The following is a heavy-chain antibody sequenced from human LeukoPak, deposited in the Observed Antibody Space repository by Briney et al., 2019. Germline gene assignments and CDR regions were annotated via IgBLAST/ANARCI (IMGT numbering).Heavy chain of an antibody. CDR2: IYTSGST. CDR1: GGSISSYY. Sequence: PSETLSLTCTVSGGSISSYYWSWIRQPAGKVLEWIGRIYTSGSTNYNRSLKSRVTMSVDTSKNQFSLKLSSVTAADTAVYYCARGGSVAGKGAFDIWGQGTMVTVSS. J-gene: IGHJ3*02. CDR3: ARGGSVAGKGAFDI. V-gene: IGHV4-4*07. D-gene: IGHD6-19*01.